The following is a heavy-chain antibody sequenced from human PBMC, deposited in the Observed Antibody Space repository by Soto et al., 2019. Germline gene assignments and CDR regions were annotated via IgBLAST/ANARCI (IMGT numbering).Heavy chain of an antibody. CDR2: IIPIFGTA. CDR1: GGTFSSYA. Sequence: QVQLVQSGAEVKKPGSSVKVSCKASGGTFSSYAISWVRQAPGQGLEWMGGIIPIFGTANYAQKFQGRVTITADESTSXAXXQPSSLRTESTAVYYSARGLGILAAIYHYCHGMDGWGQGTTAT. V-gene: IGHV1-69*12. D-gene: IGHD3-9*01. J-gene: IGHJ6*02. CDR3: ARGLGILAAIYHYCHGMDG.